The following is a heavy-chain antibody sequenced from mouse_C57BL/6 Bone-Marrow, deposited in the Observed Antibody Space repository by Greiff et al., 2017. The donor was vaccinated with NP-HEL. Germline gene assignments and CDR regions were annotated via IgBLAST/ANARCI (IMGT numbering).Heavy chain of an antibody. V-gene: IGHV1-81*01. D-gene: IGHD1-1*01. Sequence: VQLQQSGAELARPGASVKLSCKASGYTFTSYGISWVKQRTGQGLEWIGEIYPRSGNTYYNEKFKGKATLTADKSSSTAYMELRSLTSEDSAVYFCARGFITTVELAYWGQGTLVTVSA. CDR1: GYTFTSYG. CDR3: ARGFITTVELAY. J-gene: IGHJ3*01. CDR2: IYPRSGNT.